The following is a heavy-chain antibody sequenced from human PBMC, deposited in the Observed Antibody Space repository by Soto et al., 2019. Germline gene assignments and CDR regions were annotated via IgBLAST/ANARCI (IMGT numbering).Heavy chain of an antibody. Sequence: EVQLLESGGGLVQPGGSLRLSCAASGFTFNSYAMSWVRQAPGKGLEWVSAISGRGGSTYYADSVKGRFTISRDNSKNTLYLQMNSLRAEDTAVYYCAHDPMGVFRYFDWYYYYYMDVWGKGTTVNVSS. J-gene: IGHJ6*03. CDR2: ISGRGGST. D-gene: IGHD3-9*01. V-gene: IGHV3-23*01. CDR3: AHDPMGVFRYFDWYYYYYMDV. CDR1: GFTFNSYA.